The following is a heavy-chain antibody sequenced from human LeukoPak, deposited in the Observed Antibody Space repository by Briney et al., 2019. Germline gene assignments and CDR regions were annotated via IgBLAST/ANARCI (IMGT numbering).Heavy chain of an antibody. CDR1: GYTFTSYD. V-gene: IGHV1-2*02. D-gene: IGHD4-17*01. CDR2: INPNSGGS. Sequence: ASVKVSCEASGYTFTSYDINWVRQAPGQGLEWMGWINPNSGGSNYAQNFQGRVTMTRDTSISTAYMELSRLRSDDTAVYYCAREAFTTVTSATDAFDIWGQGTMVTVSS. J-gene: IGHJ3*02. CDR3: AREAFTTVTSATDAFDI.